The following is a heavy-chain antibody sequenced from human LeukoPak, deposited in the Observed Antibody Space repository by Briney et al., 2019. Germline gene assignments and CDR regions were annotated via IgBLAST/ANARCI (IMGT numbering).Heavy chain of an antibody. CDR1: GFIFSNYA. Sequence: PGASLRLSCAASGFIFSNYAMSWVRQAPGKGLEWVSAIGGRDGGTYYADSVKGRFTVSRDDPKNTLYLQMNTLRVEDTAVYYCARDSGSYRGENWFDPWGQGTLVTVSS. V-gene: IGHV3-23*01. CDR3: ARDSGSYRGENWFDP. D-gene: IGHD1-26*01. CDR2: IGGRDGGT. J-gene: IGHJ5*02.